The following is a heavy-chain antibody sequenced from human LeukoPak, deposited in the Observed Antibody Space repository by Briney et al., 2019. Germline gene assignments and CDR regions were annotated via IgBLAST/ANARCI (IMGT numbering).Heavy chain of an antibody. J-gene: IGHJ4*02. CDR1: GFTFSNYE. Sequence: GGSLRLSCAASGFTFSNYEMHWVRQAPGKGLEWVSYISSSGSDIYYADSVKGRFTISRDNAKNSLYLHMNSLRAEDTAVYYCAKAGDYYGSFDYWGQGTLVTVSS. V-gene: IGHV3-48*03. D-gene: IGHD3-10*01. CDR2: ISSSGSDI. CDR3: AKAGDYYGSFDY.